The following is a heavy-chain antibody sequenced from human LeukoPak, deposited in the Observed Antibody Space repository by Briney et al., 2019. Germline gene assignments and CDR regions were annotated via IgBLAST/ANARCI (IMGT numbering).Heavy chain of an antibody. CDR2: ISSSSSYI. D-gene: IGHD4-17*01. V-gene: IGHV3-21*04. CDR3: AIRGTVTTHGAFDI. Sequence: GGSLRLSCAASGFTFSSYSMNWVRQAPGKGLEWVSSISSSSSYIYYADSVKGRFTISRDNAKNSLYLQMNSLRAEDTAVYYCAIRGTVTTHGAFDIWGQGTMVTVSS. J-gene: IGHJ3*02. CDR1: GFTFSSYS.